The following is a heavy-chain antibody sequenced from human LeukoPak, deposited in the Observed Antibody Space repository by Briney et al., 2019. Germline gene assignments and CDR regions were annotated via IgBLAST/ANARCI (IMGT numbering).Heavy chain of an antibody. CDR2: INHSGST. D-gene: IGHD3-22*01. V-gene: IGHV4-34*01. Sequence: SETLSLTCAVYGGSFSGYYWSWIRQPPGKGLEWIGEINHSGSTNYNPSLKSRVTISVDTSKNQFSLKLSSVTAADTAVYYCASAMIVASSWFDPWGQGTLVTVSS. J-gene: IGHJ5*02. CDR3: ASAMIVASSWFDP. CDR1: GGSFSGYY.